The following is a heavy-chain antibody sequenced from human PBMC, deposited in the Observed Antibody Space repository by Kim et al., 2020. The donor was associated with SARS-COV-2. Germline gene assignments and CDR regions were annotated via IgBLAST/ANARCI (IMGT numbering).Heavy chain of an antibody. Sequence: SETLSLTCTVSGGSISSSSYYWGWIRQPPGKGLEWIGSIYYSGSTYYNPSLKSRVTISVDTSKNQFSLKLSSVTAADTAVYYCARHVTYYDILTGSYYYYGMDVWGQGTTVTVSS. V-gene: IGHV4-39*01. CDR3: ARHVTYYDILTGSYYYYGMDV. D-gene: IGHD3-9*01. CDR1: GGSISSSSYY. J-gene: IGHJ6*02. CDR2: IYYSGST.